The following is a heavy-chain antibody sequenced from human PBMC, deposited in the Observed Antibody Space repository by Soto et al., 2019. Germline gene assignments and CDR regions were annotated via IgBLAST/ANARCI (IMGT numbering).Heavy chain of an antibody. CDR1: GYTFTSYA. CDR2: INAGNGNT. D-gene: IGHD2-2*02. J-gene: IGHJ3*02. V-gene: IGHV1-3*01. CDR3: ARDPVYCSSTSCYRVDAFDI. Sequence: QVQLVQSGAEVKKPGASVKVSCKASGYTFTSYAMHWVRQAPGQRLEWMGWINAGNGNTKYSKEYQGRVNITRDTSASTAYMELSSLRSEDTAVYYCARDPVYCSSTSCYRVDAFDIWGQGTMVTVSS.